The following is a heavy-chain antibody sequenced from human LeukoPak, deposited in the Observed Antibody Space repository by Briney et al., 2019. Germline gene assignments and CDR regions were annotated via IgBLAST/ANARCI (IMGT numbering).Heavy chain of an antibody. J-gene: IGHJ2*01. CDR1: GFTFSSYD. V-gene: IGHV3-13*05. Sequence: GGSLRLSCAASGFTFSSYDMHWVRQATGKGLEWVSAIGTAGDPYYPGSVKGRFTISRENAKNSLYLQMNSLRAGDTAVDYCARVVRGYWYFDLWGRGTLVTVSS. CDR2: IGTAGDP. D-gene: IGHD3-10*01. CDR3: ARVVRGYWYFDL.